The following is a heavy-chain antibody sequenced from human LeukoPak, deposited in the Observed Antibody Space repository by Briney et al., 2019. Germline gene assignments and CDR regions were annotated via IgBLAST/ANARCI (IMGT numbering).Heavy chain of an antibody. Sequence: ASVKVSCKASGYTFTSYYMHWVRQAPGQGLEWMGIINPSGGSTSYAQKFQGRVTITADESTSTAYMELSSLRSEDTAVYYCARGDVVGAYSYSFFDYWGQGTLVTVSS. V-gene: IGHV1-46*01. CDR1: GYTFTSYY. CDR2: INPSGGST. CDR3: ARGDVVGAYSYSFFDY. D-gene: IGHD3-16*01. J-gene: IGHJ4*02.